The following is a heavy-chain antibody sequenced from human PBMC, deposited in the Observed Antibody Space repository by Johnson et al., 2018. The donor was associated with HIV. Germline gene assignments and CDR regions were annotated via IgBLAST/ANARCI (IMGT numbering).Heavy chain of an antibody. CDR2: ISYDGSNK. CDR1: GFTFSSYA. CDR3: ARSLGVVGAIGKGAFDI. D-gene: IGHD1-26*01. V-gene: IGHV3-30*04. J-gene: IGHJ3*02. Sequence: QVQLVESGGGVVQPGRSLRLSCAASGFTFSSYAMHWVRQAPGKGLEWVAVISYDGSNKYYADSVKGRFTISRDNSKNTLYLQMNSLRAEDTAVYYCARSLGVVGAIGKGAFDIWGQGTMVTVSS.